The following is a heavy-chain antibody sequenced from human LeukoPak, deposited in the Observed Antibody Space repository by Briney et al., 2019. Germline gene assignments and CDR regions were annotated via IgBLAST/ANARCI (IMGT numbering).Heavy chain of an antibody. CDR2: INHSGST. CDR3: ARYVRRITIFGVVTTMDV. Sequence: SETLSLTCAVYGGSFSGYYWSWIRQPPGKGLEWIGEINHSGSTNYNPSLKSRVTISVDTSKNQFSLKLSSVTAADTAVYYCARYVRRITIFGVVTTMDVWGKGTTVTVSS. V-gene: IGHV4-34*01. D-gene: IGHD3-3*01. CDR1: GGSFSGYY. J-gene: IGHJ6*03.